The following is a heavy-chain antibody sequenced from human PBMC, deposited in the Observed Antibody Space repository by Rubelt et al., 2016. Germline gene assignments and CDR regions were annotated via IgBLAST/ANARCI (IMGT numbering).Heavy chain of an antibody. D-gene: IGHD3-22*01. CDR1: GYTFTGSY. CDR2: INPHSGGT. V-gene: IGHV1-2*02. CDR3: ARCAIGVHSSGYLFDY. J-gene: IGHJ4*02. Sequence: QVQLVQSGAEVKKPGASVKVSCKASGYTFTGSYMHWVRQAPGQGLEWMGWINPHSGGTKYAQKFQGRGTMTRDTSRGTADMGLSRLRSDDTAVYYWARCAIGVHSSGYLFDYWGQGTLVTVSS.